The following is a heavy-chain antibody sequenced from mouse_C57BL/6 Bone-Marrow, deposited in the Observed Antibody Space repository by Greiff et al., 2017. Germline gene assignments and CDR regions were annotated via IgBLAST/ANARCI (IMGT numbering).Heavy chain of an antibody. CDR2: ISNGGGST. CDR3: ARLPLYYDYNGDAMDY. Sequence: EVQGVESGGGLVQPGGSLKLSCAASGFTFSDYYMYWVRQTPEKRLEWVAYISNGGGSTYYPDTVKGRFTISRDNAKNTLYLQMSRLKSEDTAMYFCARLPLYYDYNGDAMDYWGQGTSVTGSS. D-gene: IGHD2-4*01. CDR1: GFTFSDYY. J-gene: IGHJ4*01. V-gene: IGHV5-12*01.